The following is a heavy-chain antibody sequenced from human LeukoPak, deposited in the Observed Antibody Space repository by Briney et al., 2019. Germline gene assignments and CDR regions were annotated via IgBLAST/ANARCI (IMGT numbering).Heavy chain of an antibody. D-gene: IGHD4-17*01. J-gene: IGHJ4*02. CDR1: GFMFSSNW. CDR2: ISGSGADT. Sequence: GGSLRLSCAASGFMFSSNWMSWVRQAPGEGLGWVSIISGSGADTFYTDSVKGRFTISRDNSKNTLYLQMNSLRAEDTAVYYCAKPHGVGYLGQGTLVTVSS. CDR3: AKPHGVGY. V-gene: IGHV3-23*01.